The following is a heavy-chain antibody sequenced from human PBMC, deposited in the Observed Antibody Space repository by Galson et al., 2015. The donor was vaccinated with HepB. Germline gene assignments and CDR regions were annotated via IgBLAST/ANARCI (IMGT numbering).Heavy chain of an antibody. CDR2: ISSSSSYR. J-gene: IGHJ6*04. CDR1: GFTFSPYT. Sequence: SLRLSCAASGFTFSPYTMNGVRQAPGKGLEWVSSISSSSSYRYYADSVKGRFTISSDNAKNSLYLQMNSLRAEDTAVYYCARDLGIVVEPPAIGTNYGMDVWGYGTKLNVSA. CDR3: ARDLGIVVEPPAIGTNYGMDV. D-gene: IGHD2-2*02. V-gene: IGHV3-21*01.